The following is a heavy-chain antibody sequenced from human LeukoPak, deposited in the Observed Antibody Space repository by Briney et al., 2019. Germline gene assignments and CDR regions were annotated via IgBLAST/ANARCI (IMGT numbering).Heavy chain of an antibody. D-gene: IGHD3-16*01. Sequence: GGSLRLSCAASGFTISDYWMTWVRQAPGKGLEWVANIKQDGSEKTYVDSVKGRFTISRDNTKNSIFLQMNSLRVEDMAMYYCVRDGGTDWYDPWGQGTLVSVSS. CDR3: VRDGGTDWYDP. CDR2: IKQDGSEK. J-gene: IGHJ5*02. V-gene: IGHV3-7*01. CDR1: GFTISDYW.